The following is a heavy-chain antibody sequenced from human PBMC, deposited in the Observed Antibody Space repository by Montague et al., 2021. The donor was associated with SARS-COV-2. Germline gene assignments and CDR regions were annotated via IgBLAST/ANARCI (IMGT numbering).Heavy chain of an antibody. CDR2: FDPEDGET. D-gene: IGHD2/OR15-2a*01. CDR1: GYTHTELS. J-gene: IGHJ6*02. V-gene: IGHV1-24*01. CDR3: ATGGASAWAFAFYYGMDV. Sequence: SVKVSCKVSGYTHTELSMHWVRQAPGKGLEWMGGFDPEDGETIYAQKFQGRVTMTEDTSTDTAYMELSSLRSEDTAVYYCATGGASAWAFAFYYGMDVWGQGTTVTVSS.